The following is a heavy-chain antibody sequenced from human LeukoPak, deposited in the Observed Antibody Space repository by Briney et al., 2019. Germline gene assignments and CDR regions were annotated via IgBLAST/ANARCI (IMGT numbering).Heavy chain of an antibody. CDR1: GFTFSSYA. V-gene: IGHV3-30-3*01. Sequence: QPGRSLRLSCAASGFTFSSYAMHWVRQAPGKGLEWVAVISYDGSNKYYADSVKGRFTISRDNSKNTLYLQMNSLRAEDTAVYYCASRDRNPIYYFDYWGQGTLVTVSS. J-gene: IGHJ4*02. CDR3: ASRDRNPIYYFDY. CDR2: ISYDGSNK. D-gene: IGHD1-14*01.